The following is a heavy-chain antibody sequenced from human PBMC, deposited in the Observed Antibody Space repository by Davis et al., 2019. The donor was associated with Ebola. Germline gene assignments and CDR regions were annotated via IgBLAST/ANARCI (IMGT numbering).Heavy chain of an antibody. Sequence: ESLKISCAASGFSFSRYWMSWVRQAPGKGLEWVANIKQDGSEKYYVDSVKGRFTISRDNSKNTLYLQMNSLRAEDTAVYYCAKDKFPLRYFDTLGMDVWGQGTTVTVSS. CDR1: GFSFSRYW. CDR2: IKQDGSEK. CDR3: AKDKFPLRYFDTLGMDV. V-gene: IGHV3-7*01. D-gene: IGHD3-9*01. J-gene: IGHJ6*02.